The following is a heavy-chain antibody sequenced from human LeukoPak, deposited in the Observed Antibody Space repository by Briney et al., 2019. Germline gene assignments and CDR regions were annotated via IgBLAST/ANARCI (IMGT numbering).Heavy chain of an antibody. CDR2: TSYGGGA. CDR3: ATAEWEIFYFVS. D-gene: IGHD3-3*01. V-gene: IGHV4-31*03. J-gene: IGHJ4*02. CDR1: GASVSRGGYY. Sequence: SETLSLTCTVSGASVSRGGYYWSWIRQHPGKGLEWIGTTSYGGGAYYNPSLMSRFTMPVHPSQHQFSLKMRDVTAADTSVYFCATAEWEIFYFVSWGQGALGSVS.